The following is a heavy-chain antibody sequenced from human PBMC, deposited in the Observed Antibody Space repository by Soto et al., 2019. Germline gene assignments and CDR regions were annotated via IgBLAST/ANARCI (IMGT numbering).Heavy chain of an antibody. Sequence: QVQLVESGGGLVKPGGSLRLSCVASGFTFSDYYMSWIRQAPGKGLEWVSYISSSGSNTYYADYVKGRFTISRDNAKNSLCLQMNSLRAEYAAVSYCSRTPYYDFWSGYLDYWGQGTPVTVSS. CDR3: SRTPYYDFWSGYLDY. V-gene: IGHV3-11*01. CDR1: GFTFSDYY. D-gene: IGHD3-3*01. J-gene: IGHJ4*02. CDR2: ISSSGSNT.